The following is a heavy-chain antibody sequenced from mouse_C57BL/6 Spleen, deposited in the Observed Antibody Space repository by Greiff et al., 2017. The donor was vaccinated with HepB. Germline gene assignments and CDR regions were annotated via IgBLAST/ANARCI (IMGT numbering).Heavy chain of an antibody. CDR3: ARRLDGGSMDY. CDR1: GFTFSDYY. CDR2: ISNGGGST. J-gene: IGHJ4*01. D-gene: IGHD1-3*01. Sequence: EVQRVESGGGLVQPGGSLKLSCAASGFTFSDYYMYWVRQTPEKRLEWVAYISNGGGSTYYPDTVKGRFTISRDNAKNTLYLQMSRLKSEDTAMYYCARRLDGGSMDYWGQGTSVTVSS. V-gene: IGHV5-12*01.